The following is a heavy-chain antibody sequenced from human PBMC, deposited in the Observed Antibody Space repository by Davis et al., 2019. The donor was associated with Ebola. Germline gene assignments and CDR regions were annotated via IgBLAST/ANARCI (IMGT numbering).Heavy chain of an antibody. CDR1: GGSISSYY. CDR3: ARGKYYDFWSGYFDD. Sequence: PGGSLRLSCTVSGGSISSYYWGWIRQPPGKGLEWIGYIYYSGSTNYNPSLKSRVTISVDTSKNQFSLKLSSVTAADTAVYYCARGKYYDFWSGYFDDWGQGTLVTVSS. V-gene: IGHV4-59*01. CDR2: IYYSGST. D-gene: IGHD3-3*01. J-gene: IGHJ4*02.